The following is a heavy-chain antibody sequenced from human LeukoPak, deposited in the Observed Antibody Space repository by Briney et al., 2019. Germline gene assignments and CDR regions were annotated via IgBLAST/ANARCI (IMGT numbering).Heavy chain of an antibody. D-gene: IGHD3-22*01. V-gene: IGHV4-4*07. CDR3: ARDEYYYDSSGYYLFES. CDR1: GGSISSYY. CDR2: IYTSGST. J-gene: IGHJ4*02. Sequence: EGSETLSLTCTVSGGSISSYYWSWIRQPAGKGLEWIGRIYTSGSTNYNPSLKSRVTMSVDTSKNQFSLKLSSVTAADTAVYYCARDEYYYDSSGYYLFESWGQGTLVTVSS.